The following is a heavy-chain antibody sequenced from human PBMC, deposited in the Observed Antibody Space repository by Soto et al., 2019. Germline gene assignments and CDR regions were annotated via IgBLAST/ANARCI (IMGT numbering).Heavy chain of an antibody. Sequence: TSETLSLTCTVSGGSISSYYWSWIRQPPGKGLEWIGYIYYSGSTNYNPSLKSRVTISVDTSKNQFSLKLSSVTAADTAVYYCARHDEGSGWYDGRWFDPWGQGTLVTVSS. CDR2: IYYSGST. CDR1: GGSISSYY. V-gene: IGHV4-59*08. CDR3: ARHDEGSGWYDGRWFDP. J-gene: IGHJ5*02. D-gene: IGHD6-19*01.